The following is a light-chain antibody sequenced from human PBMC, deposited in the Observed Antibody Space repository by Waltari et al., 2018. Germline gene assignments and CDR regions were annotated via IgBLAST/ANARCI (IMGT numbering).Light chain of an antibody. CDR3: QHYVRLPAT. V-gene: IGKV3-20*01. J-gene: IGKJ1*01. CDR1: QSVRGS. CDR2: GAS. Sequence: EIVLTQSPGTLSLSLGERATLSCRASQSVRGSLAWYQQKAGQAPRLLIYGASSRATGIPDRFSGSGSGTDFSLTISRLEPEDFAVYYCQHYVRLPATFGQGTKVEIK.